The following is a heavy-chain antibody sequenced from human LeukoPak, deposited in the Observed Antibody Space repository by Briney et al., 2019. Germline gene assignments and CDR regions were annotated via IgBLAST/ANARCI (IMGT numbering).Heavy chain of an antibody. V-gene: IGHV4-59*01. J-gene: IGHJ4*02. CDR1: GGSISSYY. D-gene: IGHD5-18*01. CDR3: ARGGRGYSYGYQFDY. CDR2: IYYSGST. Sequence: SETLSLTCTVSGGSISSYYWSWIRQPPGKGLEWIGYIYYSGSTNYNPSLKSRVTISVDTSKNQFSLKLSSVTAADTAVYYCARGGRGYSYGYQFDYWGQGTLVTVSS.